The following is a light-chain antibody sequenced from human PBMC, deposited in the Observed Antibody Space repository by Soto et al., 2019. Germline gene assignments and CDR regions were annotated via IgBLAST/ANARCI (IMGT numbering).Light chain of an antibody. Sequence: DIQMTQSPSSLSASVGDRVTIACQSSHDVSRNLNWFQQKPGEAPKLLLYDASNLERGVPSRFSASGSATDFTFTISSLQPEDVATYYCQQYNSMLSFGGGTEIELK. J-gene: IGKJ4*01. CDR1: HDVSRN. CDR2: DAS. V-gene: IGKV1-33*01. CDR3: QQYNSMLS.